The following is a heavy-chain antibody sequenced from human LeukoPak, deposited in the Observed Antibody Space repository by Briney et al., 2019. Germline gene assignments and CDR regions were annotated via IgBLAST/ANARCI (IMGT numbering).Heavy chain of an antibody. CDR2: INHSGST. Sequence: SETLSLTCAVYGGSFSGYYWSWIRQPPGKGLEWIGEINHSGSTNYNPSLKSRVTISVDTSKNQFSLKLSSVTAADTAVYYCARLIRYYYDSSGRFDYWGQGTLVTVSS. V-gene: IGHV4-34*01. J-gene: IGHJ4*02. CDR1: GGSFSGYY. D-gene: IGHD3-22*01. CDR3: ARLIRYYYDSSGRFDY.